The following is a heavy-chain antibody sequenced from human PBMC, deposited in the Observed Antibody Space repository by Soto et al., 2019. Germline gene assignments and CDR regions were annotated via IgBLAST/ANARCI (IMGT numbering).Heavy chain of an antibody. CDR1: GFPFSRDL. J-gene: IGHJ3*02. CDR3: SRDFTRLQPESDAFDI. D-gene: IGHD4-4*01. Sequence: SMRHTCAASGFPFSRDLTSWVHQAPGKGLEWVANIKQDGSEKYYVDSVKGRFTISRDNAKNSLYLQMNSLRAEDTAVYYCSRDFTRLQPESDAFDICGQGTMVTVS. CDR2: IKQDGSEK. V-gene: IGHV3-7*01.